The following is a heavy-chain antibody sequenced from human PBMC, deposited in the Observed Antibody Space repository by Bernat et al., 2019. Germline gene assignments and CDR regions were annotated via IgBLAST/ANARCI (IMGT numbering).Heavy chain of an antibody. CDR1: GGSFSGYY. CDR2: INHSGST. V-gene: IGHV4-34*01. J-gene: IGHJ4*02. Sequence: QVQLQQWGAGLLKPSETLSLTCAVYGGSFSGYYWSWIRQPPGKGLEWIGEINHSGSTNYNPSLKSRVTISVDTSKNQFSLTLSSVTAADTAVYYCARGFSATVYDYIWGSYRRSRYYFDYWGQGTLVTVSS. D-gene: IGHD3-16*02. CDR3: ARGFSATVYDYIWGSYRRSRYYFDY.